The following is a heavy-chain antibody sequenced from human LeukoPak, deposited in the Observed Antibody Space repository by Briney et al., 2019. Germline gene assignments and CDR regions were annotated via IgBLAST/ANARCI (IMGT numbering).Heavy chain of an antibody. CDR1: GFTFSSYE. V-gene: IGHV3-48*03. Sequence: GGSLRLSCAASGFTFSSYEMNWVRQAPGKGLEWVSYISSSGSTIYYADSVKGRFTISRDNAKNSLYLQMNSLRAEDTAVYYCAGGGRIAVASNWFDPWGQGTLVTVSS. CDR2: ISSSGSTI. D-gene: IGHD6-19*01. J-gene: IGHJ5*02. CDR3: AGGGRIAVASNWFDP.